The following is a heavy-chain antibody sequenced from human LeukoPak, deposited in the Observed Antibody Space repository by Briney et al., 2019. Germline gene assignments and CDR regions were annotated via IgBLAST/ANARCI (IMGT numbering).Heavy chain of an antibody. J-gene: IGHJ6*02. CDR1: RFTFSDYG. V-gene: IGHV3-30*03. CDR3: TRDLMDYDVSTGLHHYYMDV. Sequence: GRSLRLSCAASRFTFSDYGMHWVRQAPGKGLEWVAVISDDGSNKYYADSVRGRFTISRDNAKNTLYLQMNTLRVEDTAVYYCTRDLMDYDVSTGLHHYYMDVWGQGTTVTVSS. CDR2: ISDDGSNK. D-gene: IGHD3-9*01.